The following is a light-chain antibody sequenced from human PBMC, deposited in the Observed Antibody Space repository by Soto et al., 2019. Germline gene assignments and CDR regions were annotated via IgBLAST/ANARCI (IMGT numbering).Light chain of an antibody. Sequence: DIQMTQSPSSLSASVGDRVTITCRASQSISSYLNWYQQKPGKAPKLLIYAASSWQSGVPSRFSGSGSVTDFTLTISSLQTEDFATYYCQQSYSTPTWTFGQGTKVEIK. CDR3: QQSYSTPTWT. CDR1: QSISSY. J-gene: IGKJ1*01. V-gene: IGKV1-39*01. CDR2: AAS.